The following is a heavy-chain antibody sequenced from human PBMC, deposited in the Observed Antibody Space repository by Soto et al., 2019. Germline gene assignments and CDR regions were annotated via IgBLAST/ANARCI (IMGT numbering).Heavy chain of an antibody. V-gene: IGHV1-18*04. CDR1: GYTFTSYG. D-gene: IGHD2-15*01. CDR3: ARDTAGNCDYYYYGMDV. Sequence: QVQLVQSGAEVKKPGASVKVSCKASGYTFTSYGISWVRQAPGQGLEWMGWISAYNGNTNYAQKHQGRVTMTTDTSTSTAYIELRSLRSDDTAVYYCARDTAGNCDYYYYGMDVWGQGTTVTVSS. CDR2: ISAYNGNT. J-gene: IGHJ6*02.